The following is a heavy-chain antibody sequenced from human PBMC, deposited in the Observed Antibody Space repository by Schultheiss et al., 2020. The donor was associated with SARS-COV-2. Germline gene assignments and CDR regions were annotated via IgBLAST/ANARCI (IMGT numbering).Heavy chain of an antibody. CDR2: INAAGDST. V-gene: IGHV3-21*04. Sequence: GESLKISCAASGFTFSSYDMHWVRQAPGKGLEWVSDINAAGDSTYYADSVKGRFTISRDNAKNSLYLQMNSLRAEDTAVYYCARGPEGFLEWLPNYYYYMDVWGKGTTVTVSS. J-gene: IGHJ6*03. D-gene: IGHD3-3*01. CDR1: GFTFSSYD. CDR3: ARGPEGFLEWLPNYYYYMDV.